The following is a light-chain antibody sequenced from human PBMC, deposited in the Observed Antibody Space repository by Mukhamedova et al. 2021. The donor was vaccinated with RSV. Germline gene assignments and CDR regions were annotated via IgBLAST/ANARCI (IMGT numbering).Light chain of an antibody. CDR3: QVWDSSTWV. V-gene: IGLV3-9*01. J-gene: IGLJ3*02. Sequence: STWGGNNIGSKNVHWYQQKPGQAPVLVIYRDSNRPSGIPERFSGSNSGNTATLTISRAQAGDEADYYCQVWDSSTWVFGGRTKLTVL. CDR2: RDS. CDR1: NIGSKN.